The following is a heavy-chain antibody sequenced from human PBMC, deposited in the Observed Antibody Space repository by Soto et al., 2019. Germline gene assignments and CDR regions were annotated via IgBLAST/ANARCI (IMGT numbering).Heavy chain of an antibody. Sequence: QLQLQESGPGLVKPSETLSLTCTVSGGSLNNYYWTWIRHSPGKGLEWIGYVTYSGTADYSPSFQSRFTISRDISKNQFSLKVTSVTAADTAIYYCARLKVADSGSYYYNDNWGQGAVVTVSS. CDR1: GGSLNNYY. CDR2: VTYSGTA. J-gene: IGHJ4*02. D-gene: IGHD3-22*01. V-gene: IGHV4-59*08. CDR3: ARLKVADSGSYYYNDN.